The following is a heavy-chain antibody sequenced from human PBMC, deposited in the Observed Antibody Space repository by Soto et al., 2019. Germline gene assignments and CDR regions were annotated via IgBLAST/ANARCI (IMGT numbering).Heavy chain of an antibody. CDR3: ARIKLWFGEHVPYYYYYGMDV. J-gene: IGHJ6*02. CDR2: INHSGST. CDR1: GGSFSGYY. D-gene: IGHD3-10*01. Sequence: SETLSLTCAVYGGSFSGYYWSWIRQPPGKGLEWIGEINHSGSTNYNPSLKSRVTISVDTSKNPFSLKLSSVTAAVTAVYYCARIKLWFGEHVPYYYYYGMDVWGQGTTVTVSS. V-gene: IGHV4-34*01.